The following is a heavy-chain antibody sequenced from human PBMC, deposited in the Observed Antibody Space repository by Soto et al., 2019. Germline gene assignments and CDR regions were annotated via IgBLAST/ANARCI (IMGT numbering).Heavy chain of an antibody. D-gene: IGHD1-26*01. CDR3: TTDSGMSPYSFDY. Sequence: PGGSLRLSCATSVFTFSKAWVGWVRQAPGKGLEWVGRIMSKTDGGTTDYAAPVKGRFTISRDDSKSTLYLQMNSLKTEDTAFYYCTTDSGMSPYSFDYWGQGTLVTVSS. CDR2: IMSKTDGGTT. CDR1: VFTFSKAW. V-gene: IGHV3-15*01. J-gene: IGHJ4*02.